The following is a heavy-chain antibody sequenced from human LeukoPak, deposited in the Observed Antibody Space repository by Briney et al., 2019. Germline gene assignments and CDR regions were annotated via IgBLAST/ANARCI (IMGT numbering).Heavy chain of an antibody. D-gene: IGHD3-16*01. CDR3: ASGPTYDYVRVLLY. V-gene: IGHV3-11*01. J-gene: IGHJ4*02. Sequence: GGSLRLSCAASGFTFSDYYMSWIRQAPGKGLEWVSYISSSGSTIYYADSVKGRFTISRHISKNMVNLQMDSLRPEDTAVYYCASGPTYDYVRVLLYWGQGTLVTVSS. CDR1: GFTFSDYY. CDR2: ISSSGSTI.